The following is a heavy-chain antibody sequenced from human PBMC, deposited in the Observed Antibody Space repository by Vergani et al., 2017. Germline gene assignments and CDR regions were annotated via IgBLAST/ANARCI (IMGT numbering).Heavy chain of an antibody. D-gene: IGHD6-19*01. CDR1: GFTFGDYA. V-gene: IGHV3-49*04. J-gene: IGHJ6*02. CDR3: TRDRSSRPEIAGAGADYFYYGMEV. CDR2: IRSKAYGGTT. Sequence: EVQLVESGGGLVQPGRSLRLSCTASGFTFGDYAMSWVRQAPGKGLEWVGFIRSKAYGGTTEYAASVKGRFTISRDDSKSIAYLQMNSLKTEDTAVYYCTRDRSSRPEIAGAGADYFYYGMEVWGQGTTFTV.